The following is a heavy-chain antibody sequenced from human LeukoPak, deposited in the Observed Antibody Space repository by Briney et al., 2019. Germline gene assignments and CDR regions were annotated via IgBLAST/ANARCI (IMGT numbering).Heavy chain of an antibody. V-gene: IGHV1-69*04. Sequence: SVKVSCKASGGTFSSYAISWVRQAPGQGLGWMGRIIPILGIANYAQKFQGRVTITADKSTSTAYMELSSLRSEDTAVYYCARCIPVAGRPPPCWDVWGKGPTAT. CDR3: ARCIPVAGRPPPCWDV. CDR2: IIPILGIA. D-gene: IGHD6-19*01. CDR1: GGTFSSYA. J-gene: IGHJ6*03.